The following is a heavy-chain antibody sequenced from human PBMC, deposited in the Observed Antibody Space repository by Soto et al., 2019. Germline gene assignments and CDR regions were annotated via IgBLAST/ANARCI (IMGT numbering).Heavy chain of an antibody. Sequence: VQLLESGGGLIQPGGSLRLSCAASGFTFSYGIHWLRQAPGKGLEWVAYISYDSSNKFYGDSVKGRFTISRDNSKNTQCLQMNSLRAEDTAVYYCAKLVIGYCSGHTCDDYWGQGTLVAVSS. CDR1: GFTFSYG. CDR3: AKLVIGYCSGHTCDDY. D-gene: IGHD2-15*01. V-gene: IGHV3-30*18. J-gene: IGHJ4*02. CDR2: ISYDSSNK.